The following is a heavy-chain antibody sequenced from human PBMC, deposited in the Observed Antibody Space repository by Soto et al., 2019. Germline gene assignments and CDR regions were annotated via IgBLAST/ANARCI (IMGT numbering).Heavy chain of an antibody. V-gene: IGHV3-7*01. CDR2: IKYDGSEE. CDR1: GFSSSSVW. J-gene: IGHJ4*02. CDR3: VTDLNWQGH. Sequence: PGESLRLSCVVSGFSSSSVWMTWVRQAPGKGLECVANIKYDGSEEYYVDSVKGRFTISRDNAKNSLYLQMNSLRDEDSAVYYCVTDLNWQGHWGQGT.